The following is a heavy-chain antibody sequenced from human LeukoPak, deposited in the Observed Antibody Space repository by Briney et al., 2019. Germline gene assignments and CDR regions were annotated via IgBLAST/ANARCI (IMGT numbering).Heavy chain of an antibody. D-gene: IGHD2-21*02. CDR2: ISDSGST. V-gene: IGHV4-61*08. Sequence: ETLSPTCAVSGASVSSGGNYWSWIRQPPGKGLEWIGYISDSGSTNYNLSLTSRVIMSVDTSKNQFSLRLSSVTAADTAVYYCATRPGGGDRSYPYFDYWGQAALVTVSS. CDR3: ATRPGGGDRSYPYFDY. J-gene: IGHJ4*02. CDR1: GASVSSGGNY.